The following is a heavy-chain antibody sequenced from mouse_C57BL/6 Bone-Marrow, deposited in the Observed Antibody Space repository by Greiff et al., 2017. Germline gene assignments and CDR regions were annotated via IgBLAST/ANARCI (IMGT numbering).Heavy chain of an antibody. CDR2: IYPGDGDT. Sequence: VKLMESGPELVKPGASVKISCKASGYAFSSSWMNWVKQRPGKGLEWIGRIYPGDGDTNYNGKFKGKATLTADKSSSTAYMQLSSLTSEDSAVXFCARITQMTSEGAMDYWGQGTSVTVSS. CDR1: GYAFSSSW. D-gene: IGHD1-3*01. J-gene: IGHJ4*01. V-gene: IGHV1-82*01. CDR3: ARITQMTSEGAMDY.